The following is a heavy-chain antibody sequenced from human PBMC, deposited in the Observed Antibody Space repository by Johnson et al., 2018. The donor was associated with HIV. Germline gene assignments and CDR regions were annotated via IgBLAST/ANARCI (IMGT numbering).Heavy chain of an antibody. CDR2: VNSDGSSL. CDR1: GFTFSNYW. J-gene: IGHJ3*02. CDR3: ARGEQWLVPDSEDAFDI. Sequence: VQLVESGGGVVRPGESLRLSCAASGFTFSNYWMHWVRQAPGKGLVWVSRVNSDGSSLSYADSVKGRFTISRDNSKNTLYLQMNSLRAEDTAVYYCARGEQWLVPDSEDAFDIWGQGTMVTVSS. D-gene: IGHD6-19*01. V-gene: IGHV3-74*02.